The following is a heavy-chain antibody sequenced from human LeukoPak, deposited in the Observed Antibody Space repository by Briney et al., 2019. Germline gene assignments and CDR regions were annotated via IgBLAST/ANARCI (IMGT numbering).Heavy chain of an antibody. CDR3: VRGKEDRYYYGSGIYR. CDR2: ISGTTGII. Sequence: GGSLRLSCVDSGFSFRSYTMNWVRQAPGKGLEWVSSISGTTGIIYYADSVKGRFTISRDNAKNTLYLQMNSLRAQDTAVYYLVRGKEDRYYYGSGIYRWGQGTLVTVSS. V-gene: IGHV3-21*04. CDR1: GFSFRSYT. D-gene: IGHD3-10*01. J-gene: IGHJ4*02.